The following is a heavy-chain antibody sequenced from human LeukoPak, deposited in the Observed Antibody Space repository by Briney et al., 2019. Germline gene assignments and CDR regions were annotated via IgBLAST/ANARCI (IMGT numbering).Heavy chain of an antibody. CDR1: GYTFTGYY. CDR3: AKVPPSITAAGNWLGP. V-gene: IGHV1-2*06. Sequence: ASVKVSCKASGYTFTGYYVHWVRQAPGQGLEWMGRINPNTGGTDYEQKFQGRVTMTRDTSITTAYMELSRLTSDDTAIYYCAKVPPSITAAGNWLGPWGQGALVTVSS. J-gene: IGHJ5*02. CDR2: INPNTGGT. D-gene: IGHD6-13*01.